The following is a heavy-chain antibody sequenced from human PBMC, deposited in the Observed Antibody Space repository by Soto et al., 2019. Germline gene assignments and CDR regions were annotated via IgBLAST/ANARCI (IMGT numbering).Heavy chain of an antibody. Sequence: QLQLQESGSGLVKPSQTLSLTCAVSGGSISSGGYSWTWIRQPPGKGLEWIGYIYPGASTYYKPALRSRVTRSVDRSKDQFSLKLSSVTAADAAVYYCAGGPPFGYWGQGTLVTVSS. CDR2: IYPGAST. CDR1: GGSISSGGYS. V-gene: IGHV4-30-2*01. J-gene: IGHJ4*02. CDR3: AGGPPFGY. D-gene: IGHD3-10*01.